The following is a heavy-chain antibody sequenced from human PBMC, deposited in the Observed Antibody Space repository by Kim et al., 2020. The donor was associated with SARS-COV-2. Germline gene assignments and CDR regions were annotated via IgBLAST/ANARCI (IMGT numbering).Heavy chain of an antibody. Sequence: GGSLRLSCAASGFTFSTYDMSWVRQAPGKGLEWVSAIGASGVTTYYADSVKGRFTISRDNSKNTLYLQMNSLRAEDTAVYYCAKRPRQEAGKFWLDPWGQGTLVTVS. CDR3: AKRPRQEAGKFWLDP. D-gene: IGHD6-19*01. CDR2: IGASGVTT. V-gene: IGHV3-23*01. J-gene: IGHJ5*02. CDR1: GFTFSTYD.